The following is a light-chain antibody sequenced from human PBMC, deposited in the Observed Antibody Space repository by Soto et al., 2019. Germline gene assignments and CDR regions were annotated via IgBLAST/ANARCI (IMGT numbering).Light chain of an antibody. Sequence: EIVLTQSPGTLSLSPGERATLSCRASQSVATNLLAWFRQRPGQPPRLLIYDATGRATGITDRFSGSGSATDFTLTINRLEPADFAVYYCHQYASSPLTFGQGTKLEIK. CDR2: DAT. V-gene: IGKV3-20*01. J-gene: IGKJ2*01. CDR1: QSVATNL. CDR3: HQYASSPLT.